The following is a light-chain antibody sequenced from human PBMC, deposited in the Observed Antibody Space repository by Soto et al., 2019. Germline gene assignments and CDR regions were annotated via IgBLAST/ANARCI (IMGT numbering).Light chain of an antibody. V-gene: IGKV1-5*01. CDR1: QSISGW. J-gene: IGKJ2*01. CDR2: DAS. CDR3: QQYNSFGYT. Sequence: DIQMTQSPSTLSASVGDRVTITCRVSQSISGWLAWYQQKPGRAPKLLIYDASTLESGVPSRFSGSVSGTEFTLTISSLQPDDFATYYCQQYNSFGYTFGQGTRLQIK.